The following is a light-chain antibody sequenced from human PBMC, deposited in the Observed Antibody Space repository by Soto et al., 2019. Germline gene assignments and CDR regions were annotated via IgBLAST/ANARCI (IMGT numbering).Light chain of an antibody. CDR2: GAS. Sequence: DIVLTQSPGTLSLSPGERATLSCRASQSVSSRYLAWYQQKPGQAPRLLIYGASSRATGIPDRFSGSGSGTDFTLTISRLEPEDFAVYYCQQYGGSPPITFGQGTRLEIK. J-gene: IGKJ5*01. V-gene: IGKV3-20*01. CDR3: QQYGGSPPIT. CDR1: QSVSSRY.